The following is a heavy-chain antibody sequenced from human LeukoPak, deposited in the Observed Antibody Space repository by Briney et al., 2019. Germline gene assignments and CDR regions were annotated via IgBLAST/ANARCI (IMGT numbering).Heavy chain of an antibody. CDR2: IIPIFGTA. CDR1: GGTFSNYA. D-gene: IGHD6-19*01. CDR3: AREGYSSGQFDP. Sequence: GSSAKVSCKASGGTFSNYAINWVRQAPGQGLEWMGGIIPIFGTANYAQKFQGRVTITADESTSTAYMELRSLKSEDTAVYYCAREGYSSGQFDPWGQGTLVTVSS. J-gene: IGHJ5*02. V-gene: IGHV1-69*01.